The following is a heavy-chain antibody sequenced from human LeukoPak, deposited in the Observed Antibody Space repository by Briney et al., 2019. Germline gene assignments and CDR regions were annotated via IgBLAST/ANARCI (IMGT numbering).Heavy chain of an antibody. J-gene: IGHJ2*01. CDR1: GGSISSSSYY. V-gene: IGHV4-39*01. CDR3: AKTTVTPEYFDL. Sequence: SETLSLTCTVSGGSISSSSYYWGWIRQPPGTGLEWIGSIYYSGSTYYNPSLKSRVTISVDTSKNQFSLKLSSVTAADTAVYYCAKTTVTPEYFDLWGRGTLVTVSS. D-gene: IGHD4-17*01. CDR2: IYYSGST.